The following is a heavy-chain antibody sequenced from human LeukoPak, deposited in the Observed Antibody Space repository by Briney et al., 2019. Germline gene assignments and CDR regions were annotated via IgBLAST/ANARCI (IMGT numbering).Heavy chain of an antibody. Sequence: GGSLRLSCAASGFTFSSYSMNWVRQAPGKGLEWVSYISSSSSTIYYADSVKGRFTISRDNAKNSLYLQMNSLRAEDTAVYYCARWRIAVAGGAFDIWGQGTMVTVSS. D-gene: IGHD6-19*01. CDR2: ISSSSSTI. J-gene: IGHJ3*02. CDR3: ARWRIAVAGGAFDI. CDR1: GFTFSSYS. V-gene: IGHV3-48*04.